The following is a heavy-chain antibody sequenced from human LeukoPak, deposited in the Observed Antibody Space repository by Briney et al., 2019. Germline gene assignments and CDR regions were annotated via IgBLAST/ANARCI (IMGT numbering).Heavy chain of an antibody. V-gene: IGHV3-30*02. CDR1: GFTFSSYG. J-gene: IGHJ4*02. Sequence: GGSLRLSCAAFGFTFSSYGMHWVRQTPGKGLEWVAFIRHDGTYQQYADSVKGRFTVSRDNSKDMVYLQMNSLRTEDTAVYYCAKNRDSSDYPRDFDYWGQGTLVTVSS. CDR2: IRHDGTYQ. D-gene: IGHD3-22*01. CDR3: AKNRDSSDYPRDFDY.